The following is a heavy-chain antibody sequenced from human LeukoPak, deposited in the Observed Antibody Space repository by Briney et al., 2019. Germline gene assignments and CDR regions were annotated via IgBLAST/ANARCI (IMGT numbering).Heavy chain of an antibody. CDR1: GFIFSNYG. Sequence: GGSLRLSCAASGFIFSNYGMDWVRQAPGKGLEWVSYISSSSSSIYYADSVKGRFTISRDNAKNSLFPQMNSLRAEDTAVYYCARGGGARPDYWGQGTLVTVSS. J-gene: IGHJ4*02. CDR2: ISSSSSSI. CDR3: ARGGGARPDY. V-gene: IGHV3-48*01. D-gene: IGHD6-6*01.